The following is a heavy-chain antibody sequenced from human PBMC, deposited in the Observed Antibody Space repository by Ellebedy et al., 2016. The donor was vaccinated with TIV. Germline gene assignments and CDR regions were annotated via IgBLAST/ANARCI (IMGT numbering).Heavy chain of an antibody. Sequence: SETLSLTCTVSGGSVSSSPYYWGWIRQSPGKGLEWIGTIYYGGNTYYNPSLKSRVTISVDTSKNQFSLKLSSVTAADTAVYYCARNLLIFTFDKCYFDLWGRGTLVTVSS. D-gene: IGHD3/OR15-3a*01. V-gene: IGHV4-39*01. CDR2: IYYGGNT. J-gene: IGHJ2*01. CDR1: GGSVSSSPYY. CDR3: ARNLLIFTFDKCYFDL.